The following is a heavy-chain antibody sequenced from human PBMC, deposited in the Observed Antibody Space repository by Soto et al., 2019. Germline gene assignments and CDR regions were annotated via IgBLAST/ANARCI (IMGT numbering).Heavy chain of an antibody. Sequence: GGSLRLSCAASGFTFSSYGMHWVRQAPGKGLEWVAVIWYDGSNKYYADSVKGRFTISRDNSKDTLYLQMNSLRAEDTAVYYFARNNSAAGFDHWGQGTLVSVS. CDR1: GFTFSSYG. D-gene: IGHD1-20*01. CDR3: ARNNSAAGFDH. V-gene: IGHV3-33*01. CDR2: IWYDGSNK. J-gene: IGHJ4*02.